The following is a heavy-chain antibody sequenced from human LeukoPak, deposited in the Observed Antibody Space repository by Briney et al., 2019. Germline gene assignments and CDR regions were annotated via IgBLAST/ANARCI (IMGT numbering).Heavy chain of an antibody. Sequence: PGGSLRLSCAASGFTFRTYNMNWVRPAPGKGLEWVSSICSSSSCIYYADSVKGRFTISRDNAKNSLYLQMNSLRAEDTAVYYCARWVTFGGVIVNDFWGQGTLVTVSS. D-gene: IGHD3-16*02. CDR1: GFTFRTYN. J-gene: IGHJ4*02. CDR2: ICSSSSCI. CDR3: ARWVTFGGVIVNDF. V-gene: IGHV3-21*01.